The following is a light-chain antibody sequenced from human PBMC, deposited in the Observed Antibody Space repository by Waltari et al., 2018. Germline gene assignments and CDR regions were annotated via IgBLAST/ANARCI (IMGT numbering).Light chain of an antibody. CDR1: QSVSSN. V-gene: IGKV3-15*01. Sequence: EIVMTQSPATLSVSPGERATLSCRASQSVSSNLAWYQQKPGQAPRLLIYGASTMATGITARFSGSGSGTEFTRTNSRLQSEDFAVYYCQQYNNWPLMYTFGQGTKLEIK. J-gene: IGKJ2*01. CDR3: QQYNNWPLMYT. CDR2: GAS.